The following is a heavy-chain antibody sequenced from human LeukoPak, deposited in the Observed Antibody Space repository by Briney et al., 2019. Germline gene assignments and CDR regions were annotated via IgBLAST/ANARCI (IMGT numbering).Heavy chain of an antibody. V-gene: IGHV3-74*01. D-gene: IGHD6-19*01. Sequence: AGSLRLSCTASGFTFSSYAMNWVRQAPGKGLVWVSRINSDGSSTSYADSVKGRFTISRDKAKNTLYLQMNSLRAEDTAVYYCARGRSSYDYWGQGTLVTVSS. CDR3: ARGRSSYDY. J-gene: IGHJ4*02. CDR2: INSDGSST. CDR1: GFTFSSYA.